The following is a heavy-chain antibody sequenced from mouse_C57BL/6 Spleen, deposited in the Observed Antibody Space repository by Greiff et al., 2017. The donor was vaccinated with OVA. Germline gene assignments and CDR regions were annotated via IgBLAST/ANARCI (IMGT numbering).Heavy chain of an antibody. D-gene: IGHD2-4*01. CDR3: ARGALYYDYAHYAMDY. J-gene: IGHJ4*01. CDR1: GFTFSDYY. CDR2: INYDGSST. Sequence: EVQRVESEGGLVQPGSSMKLSCTASGFTFSDYYMAWVRQVPEKGLEWVANINYDGSSTYYLDSLKSRFIISRDNAKNILYLQMSSLKSEDTATYYCARGALYYDYAHYAMDYWGQGTSVTVSS. V-gene: IGHV5-16*01.